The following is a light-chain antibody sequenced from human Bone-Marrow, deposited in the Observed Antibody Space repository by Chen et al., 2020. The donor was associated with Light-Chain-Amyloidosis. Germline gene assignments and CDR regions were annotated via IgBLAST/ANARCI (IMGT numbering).Light chain of an antibody. J-gene: IGLJ3*02. CDR3: QVWDRSSDRPV. CDR1: NIGTTS. CDR2: DDS. V-gene: IGLV3-21*02. Sequence: SYVLTQPSSVSVAPGQTAPIAWGGNNIGTTSVHWYQQTPVQAPLLVVYDDSDRPSGIPERLSGSNSGNTATLTISRVEAGDEADYYCQVWDRSSDRPVFGGGTKLTVL.